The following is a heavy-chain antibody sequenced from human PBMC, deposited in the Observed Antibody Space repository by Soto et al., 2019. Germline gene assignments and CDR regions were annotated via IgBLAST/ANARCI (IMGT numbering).Heavy chain of an antibody. Sequence: EVQLLESGGGLVQPGGSLRLSCAASGFAFSSYAMSWVRQAPGQGLEWVSAISGSGGSTYYAYSVKGRFTISRDNSKNTLYLQMNSLRAEDTAVYYCAKGTPYGYISDYWGQGTLVTVSS. D-gene: IGHD5-18*01. CDR2: ISGSGGST. CDR3: AKGTPYGYISDY. V-gene: IGHV3-23*01. J-gene: IGHJ4*02. CDR1: GFAFSSYA.